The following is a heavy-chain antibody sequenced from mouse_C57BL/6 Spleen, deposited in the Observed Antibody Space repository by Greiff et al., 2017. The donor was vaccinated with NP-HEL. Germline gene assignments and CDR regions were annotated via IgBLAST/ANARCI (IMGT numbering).Heavy chain of an antibody. Sequence: QVQLKESGPELVKPGASVKISCKASGYAFSSSWMNWVKQRPGKGLEWIGRIYPGDGDTNYNGKFKGKATLTADKSSSPAYMQPSSLTSEDSAVYICARSDYGCSYEWYFGVRGTGTTVTGSS. CDR2: IYPGDGDT. CDR3: ARSDYGCSYEWYFGV. J-gene: IGHJ1*03. V-gene: IGHV1-82*01. CDR1: GYAFSSSW. D-gene: IGHD1-1*01.